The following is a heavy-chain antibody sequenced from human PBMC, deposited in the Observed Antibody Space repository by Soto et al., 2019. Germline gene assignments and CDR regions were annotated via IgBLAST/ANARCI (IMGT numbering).Heavy chain of an antibody. CDR3: ARLVYDTRLNYMYFDF. Sequence: QVKLQESGPGLATPSGTLSLTCAVSGVSISSGNWWTWVRQTPQRGLEYIGEIFHDGTANYYPSFERRVAISVDTSKNQFSLKLTSVTAADTAIYFCARLVYDTRLNYMYFDFWGQGALVPVSS. J-gene: IGHJ4*02. CDR1: GVSISSGNW. D-gene: IGHD2-8*01. V-gene: IGHV4-4*02. CDR2: IFHDGTA.